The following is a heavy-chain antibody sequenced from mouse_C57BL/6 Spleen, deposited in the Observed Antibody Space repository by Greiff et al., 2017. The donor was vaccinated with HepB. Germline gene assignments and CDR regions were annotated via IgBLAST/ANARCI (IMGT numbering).Heavy chain of an antibody. Sequence: VQLQQSGPELVKPGASVKISCKASGYTFTDYYMNWVKQSHGKSLEWIGDINPNNGGTSYNQKFKGKATLTVDKSSSTAYMELRSLTSEDSAVYYCARFYYGNYAWFAYWGQGTLVTVSA. J-gene: IGHJ3*01. V-gene: IGHV1-26*01. D-gene: IGHD2-1*01. CDR1: GYTFTDYY. CDR2: INPNNGGT. CDR3: ARFYYGNYAWFAY.